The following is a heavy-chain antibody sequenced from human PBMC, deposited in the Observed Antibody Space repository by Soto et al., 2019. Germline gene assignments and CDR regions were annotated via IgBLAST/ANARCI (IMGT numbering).Heavy chain of an antibody. CDR3: ARARVALIRPGYYYYAMDA. V-gene: IGHV1-69*12. J-gene: IGHJ6*02. D-gene: IGHD3-22*01. CDR2: ITPMFGTA. Sequence: QVQLVQSGAEVKKPGSSVKVSCKASGGTFSSYVISWVRQAPGQGLEWMGGITPMFGTANYAQKFQGRVTITADEYTRTAYMELSSLRSEDTAVYYCARARVALIRPGYYYYAMDAWGQGTSVTASS. CDR1: GGTFSSYV.